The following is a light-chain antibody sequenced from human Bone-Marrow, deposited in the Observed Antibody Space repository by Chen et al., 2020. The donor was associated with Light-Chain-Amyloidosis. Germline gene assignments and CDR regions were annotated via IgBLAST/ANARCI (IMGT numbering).Light chain of an antibody. V-gene: IGLV2-14*01. CDR3: SSYTITNTLV. CDR2: EVT. CDR1: SSDVGGDNH. J-gene: IGLJ1*01. Sequence: QSALTQPASLSGSPGQSITISCTGTSSDVGGDNHVSWYQQHPDKAPKLMIYEVTNRPSWVPYRFAGSKSDNTAALTISVLQTEDEADYFCSSYTITNTLVFGSGTRVTVL.